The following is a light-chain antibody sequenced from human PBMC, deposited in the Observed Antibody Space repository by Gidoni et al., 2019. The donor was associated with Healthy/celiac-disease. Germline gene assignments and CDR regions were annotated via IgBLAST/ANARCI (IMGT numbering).Light chain of an antibody. CDR3: QQSYSTLLFT. V-gene: IGKV1-39*01. J-gene: IGKJ3*01. CDR1: QSISSY. Sequence: DIQMTQSPSSLSASVGDRVTISCRASQSISSYLNWYQQKPGKAPQLRIYAAFSLQSGVPSRFSGSGSGTDFTLTISSLQPEDFATYYCQQSYSTLLFTFGPGTKVDIK. CDR2: AAF.